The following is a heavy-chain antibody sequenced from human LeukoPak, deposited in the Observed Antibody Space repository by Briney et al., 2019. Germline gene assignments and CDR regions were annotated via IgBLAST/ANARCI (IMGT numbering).Heavy chain of an antibody. CDR2: IKQDGSAK. D-gene: IGHD2-15*01. V-gene: IGHV3-7*03. CDR3: ARDNGWSADF. J-gene: IGHJ4*02. CDR1: GFTFSRHW. Sequence: PGGSLRLSCAASGFTFSRHWMYWVRQAPGKGLEWVANIKQDGSAKPYVDSVKGRFTISRDSAKNSLFLQMNSLRVEDTAVYYCARDNGWSADFWGQGTLVTVSS.